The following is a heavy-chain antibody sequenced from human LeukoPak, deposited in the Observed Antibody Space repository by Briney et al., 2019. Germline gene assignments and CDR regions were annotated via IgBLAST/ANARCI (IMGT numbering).Heavy chain of an antibody. D-gene: IGHD3-10*01. CDR2: IRYDGSNK. V-gene: IGHV3-30*02. CDR3: XXXXXXLYYGFASFDY. J-gene: IGHJ4*02. Sequence: PGGSLRLSCAASGFTFSSYSMNWVRQTPGKGLEWVAFIRYDGSNKYYADSVKGRFTISRDNSKNTLYLQLNSLRAEDTALYYCXXXXXXLYYGFASFDYWGQGTLVTVSS. CDR1: GFTFSSYS.